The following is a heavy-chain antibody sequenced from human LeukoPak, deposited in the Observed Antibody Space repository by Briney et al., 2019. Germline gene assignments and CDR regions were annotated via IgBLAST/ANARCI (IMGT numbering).Heavy chain of an antibody. Sequence: GSSVTVSCKASGYAFTSYDINWVRQATGQGLEWMGWMNPNSGNTGYAQKFQGRVTITRNTSISTAYMELGSLRSEDTAVYYCARAPGVGATVGGIFDYWGQGTLVTVSS. CDR3: ARAPGVGATVGGIFDY. CDR2: MNPNSGNT. J-gene: IGHJ4*02. V-gene: IGHV1-8*03. D-gene: IGHD1-26*01. CDR1: GYAFTSYD.